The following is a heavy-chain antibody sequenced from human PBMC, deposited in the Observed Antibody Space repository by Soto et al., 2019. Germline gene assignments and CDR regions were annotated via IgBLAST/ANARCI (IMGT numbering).Heavy chain of an antibody. J-gene: IGHJ4*02. D-gene: IGHD1-26*01. Sequence: ALSLSFAAPGFTFSSYALHSVCQAPCKVLEWVPVIWYDGSDKYYADYVKVRFTIPTDNSNNTLYLQMNRLRAEDTAVYYCVVGAPRFDYWGQGTLV. CDR2: IWYDGSDK. CDR3: VVGAPRFDY. CDR1: GFTFSSYA. V-gene: IGHV3-33*01.